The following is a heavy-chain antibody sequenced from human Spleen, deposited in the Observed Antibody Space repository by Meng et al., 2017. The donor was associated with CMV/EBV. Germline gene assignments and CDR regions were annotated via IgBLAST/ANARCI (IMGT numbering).Heavy chain of an antibody. V-gene: IGHV4-39*07. CDR3: ALTTVNWFDP. CDR2: IYYNGNT. Sequence: GSLRLSCTVSGGSMGRGTYHWAWIRQPPGKGLEWIGSIYYNGNTFNNPSLKSRVTISGDTSKNQFSLKVNSLTAADTAVYYCALTTVNWFDPWGHGTLVTVSS. J-gene: IGHJ5*02. D-gene: IGHD4-17*01. CDR1: GGSMGRGTYH.